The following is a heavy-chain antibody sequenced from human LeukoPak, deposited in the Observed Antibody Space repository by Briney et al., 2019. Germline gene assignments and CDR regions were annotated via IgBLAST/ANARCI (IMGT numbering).Heavy chain of an antibody. D-gene: IGHD3-22*01. CDR2: ISYDGGNT. Sequence: GGSLRLSCAASGFTFSSCAMHWVRQAPGKGLEWVAVISYDGGNTYYADSVKGRFTISRDNSKNTVFLQMNSLRAEDTAVYYCARGQGIHDSSAYYYAYWGQGTLVTVSS. CDR1: GFTFSSCA. CDR3: ARGQGIHDSSAYYYAY. V-gene: IGHV3-30-3*01. J-gene: IGHJ4*02.